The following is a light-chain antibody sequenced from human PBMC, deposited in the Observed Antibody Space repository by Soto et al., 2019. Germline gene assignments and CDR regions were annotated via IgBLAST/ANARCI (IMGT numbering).Light chain of an antibody. V-gene: IGLV2-23*03. Sequence: QSALTQPASVSGSPGQSITISCTGTSSDVGSYNLVSWYQQHPGKAPKLMIYEGSKRPSGVSNRFSGSKSGNTASLTISGLQAADEADYYCCSYAGSSTFTWVFGGGTKLTVL. CDR3: CSYAGSSTFTWV. CDR2: EGS. J-gene: IGLJ3*02. CDR1: SSDVGSYNL.